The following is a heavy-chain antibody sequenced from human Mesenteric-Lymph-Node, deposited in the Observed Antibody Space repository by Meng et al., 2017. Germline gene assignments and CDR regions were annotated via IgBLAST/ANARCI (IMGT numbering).Heavy chain of an antibody. Sequence: GESLKISCAASGFTFSDYYMSWIRPAPGKGLEWVGRIKSKTDGGTTDYAAPVKGRFTISRDDSKNTLYLQMNSLKTEDTAVYFCTDGRTLWGQGTMVTVSS. CDR2: IKSKTDGGTT. J-gene: IGHJ3*01. CDR3: TDGRTL. D-gene: IGHD4-17*01. CDR1: GFTFSDYY. V-gene: IGHV3-15*01.